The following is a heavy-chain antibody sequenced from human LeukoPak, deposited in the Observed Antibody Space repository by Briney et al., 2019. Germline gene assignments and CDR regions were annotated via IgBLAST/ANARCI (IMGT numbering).Heavy chain of an antibody. D-gene: IGHD2-15*01. CDR2: IYYGGST. CDR3: ARLLAGCPGGRCRAHFDY. J-gene: IGHJ4*02. Sequence: SETLSLTCTVSGGSISSYYWSWIRQPPGKGLEWIGYIYYGGSTNYNPSLKSRVSMSVDTSKNQFSLNLSSVTAADTAVYHCARLLAGCPGGRCRAHFDYWGQGTLVTVSS. CDR1: GGSISSYY. V-gene: IGHV4-59*01.